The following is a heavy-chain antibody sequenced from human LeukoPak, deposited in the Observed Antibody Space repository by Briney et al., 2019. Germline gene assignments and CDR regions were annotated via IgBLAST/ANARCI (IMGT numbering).Heavy chain of an antibody. J-gene: IGHJ5*02. V-gene: IGHV3-21*01. CDR1: GFSFSSYS. CDR3: ARGRTPQYQLVHPRKSSFDP. CDR2: ISSSSSFK. Sequence: SGGSLRLSCAASGFSFSSYSMNWVRQAPGKGLEWVSSISSSSSFKFYADSVKGRFTISRDNAKNSVYLQLNSLRAEDTAVYYCARGRTPQYQLVHPRKSSFDPWGQGTLVTVSS. D-gene: IGHD2-2*01.